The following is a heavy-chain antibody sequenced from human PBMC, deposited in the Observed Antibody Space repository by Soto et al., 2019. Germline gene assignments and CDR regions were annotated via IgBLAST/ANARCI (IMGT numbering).Heavy chain of an antibody. D-gene: IGHD6-6*01. V-gene: IGHV3-9*01. J-gene: IGHJ4*02. CDR2: ISWNSGSI. Sequence: GGSLRLSCAASGFTFDDYAMHWVRQAPGKGLEWVSGISWNSGSIGYADSVKGRFTISRDNAKNSLYLQMNSLRAEDTALYYCAKDLGNGDREQLVGFDYWGQGTLVTVSS. CDR3: AKDLGNGDREQLVGFDY. CDR1: GFTFDDYA.